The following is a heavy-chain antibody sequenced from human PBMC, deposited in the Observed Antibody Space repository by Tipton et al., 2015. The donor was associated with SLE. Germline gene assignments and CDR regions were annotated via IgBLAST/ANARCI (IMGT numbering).Heavy chain of an antibody. D-gene: IGHD6-13*01. J-gene: IGHJ4*02. CDR2: ISSSGSTI. CDR1: GFTFSSYA. Sequence: SLRLSCAASGFTFSSYAMSWVRQAPGKGLEWVSYISSSGSTIYYADSVKGRFTISRDNAKNSLYLQMNSLRAEDTAVYYCARDGDLSSSWYDFNYWGQGNLVTVSS. CDR3: ARDGDLSSSWYDFNY. V-gene: IGHV3-48*03.